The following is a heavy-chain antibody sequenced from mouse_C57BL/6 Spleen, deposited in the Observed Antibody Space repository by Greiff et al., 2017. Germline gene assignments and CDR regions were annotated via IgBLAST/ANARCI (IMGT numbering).Heavy chain of an antibody. CDR2: IFPGGGST. CDR1: GYTFTDYY. CDR3: ARSGGQGYYFDY. J-gene: IGHJ2*01. D-gene: IGHD3-1*01. Sequence: QVQLQQSGPELVKPGASVKISCKASGYTFTDYYINWVKQRPGQGLEWIGWIFPGGGSTYYNEKFKGKATLTVDKSSSTAYMLLSSLTSEDSAVDFCARSGGQGYYFDYWGQGTTLTVSS. V-gene: IGHV1-75*01.